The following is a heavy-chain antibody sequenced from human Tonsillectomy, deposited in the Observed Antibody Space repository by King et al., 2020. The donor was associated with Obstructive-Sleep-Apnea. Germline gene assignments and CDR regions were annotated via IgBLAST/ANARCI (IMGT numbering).Heavy chain of an antibody. CDR3: ARVTLVPPQTYFDY. CDR2: IYSGGAT. Sequence: QLVQSGGGLVQPGGSLRLSCAASGFNVSSNYISWVRQAPGKGLEWVSVIYSGGATSYTDSVKGRFTISRHNSKNTVSLQMSSLRTDATAVYYCARVTLVPPQTYFDYGGQGTLGTVSS. J-gene: IGHJ4*02. D-gene: IGHD2-8*02. CDR1: GFNVSSNY. V-gene: IGHV3-53*04.